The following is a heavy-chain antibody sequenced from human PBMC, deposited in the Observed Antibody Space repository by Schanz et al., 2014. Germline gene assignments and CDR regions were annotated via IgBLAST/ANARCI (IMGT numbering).Heavy chain of an antibody. CDR1: DFTITSHG. V-gene: IGHV3-30*02. CDR2: IRSDGSLK. CDR3: TRGLGL. Sequence: VRLVESGGGLVEPGGSLRLSCEASDFTITSHGMHWIRQGPGKGLEWVAFIRSDGSLKYYADSVKGRFTISRDNSKNILYLEMNILRREDTALYFCTRGLGLWGQGTLVTVSS. J-gene: IGHJ4*02.